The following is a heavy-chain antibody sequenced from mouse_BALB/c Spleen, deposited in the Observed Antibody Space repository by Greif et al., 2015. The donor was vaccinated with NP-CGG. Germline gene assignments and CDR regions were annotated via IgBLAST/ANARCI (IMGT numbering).Heavy chain of an antibody. CDR2: ISNGGGST. CDR3: ARHGSSYEDAIDY. V-gene: IGHV5-12-2*01. Sequence: DVMLVESGGGLVQPGGSLKLSCAASGFTFSSYTMSWVRQTPEKRLEWVAYISNGGGSTYYPDTVKGRFTISRDNAKNTLFLLMSRLKSEETVMYYCARHGSSYEDAIDYWVQGTSVTCSS. J-gene: IGHJ4*01. D-gene: IGHD1-1*01. CDR1: GFTFSSYT.